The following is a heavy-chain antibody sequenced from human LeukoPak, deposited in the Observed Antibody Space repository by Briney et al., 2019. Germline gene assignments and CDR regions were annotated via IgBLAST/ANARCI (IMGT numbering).Heavy chain of an antibody. CDR3: AREVTIFGGVDV. J-gene: IGHJ6*04. CDR2: IYYSGST. V-gene: IGHV4-31*03. CDR1: GGSISSGGYY. Sequence: SETLSLTCTVSGGSISSGGYYWSWIRQHPGKGLEWIGYIYYSGSTYYNPSLKSRVTISVDTSKNQFSLKLSSVTAANTAVYYCAREVTIFGGVDVWGKGTTVTVSS. D-gene: IGHD3-3*01.